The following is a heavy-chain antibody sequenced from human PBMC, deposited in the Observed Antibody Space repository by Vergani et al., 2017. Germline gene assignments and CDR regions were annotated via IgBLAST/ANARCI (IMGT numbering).Heavy chain of an antibody. CDR1: GFTFSSYS. CDR3: ARVREFWSGALGY. D-gene: IGHD3-3*01. J-gene: IGHJ4*02. V-gene: IGHV3-21*01. Sequence: VQLVESGGGLVKPGGSLRLSCAASGFTFSSYSMNWVRQAPGKGLEWVSSISSSSSYIYYADSVKGRFTISRDNAKNSLYLQMNSLRAEDTAVYYCARVREFWSGALGYWGQGTLVTVSS. CDR2: ISSSSSYI.